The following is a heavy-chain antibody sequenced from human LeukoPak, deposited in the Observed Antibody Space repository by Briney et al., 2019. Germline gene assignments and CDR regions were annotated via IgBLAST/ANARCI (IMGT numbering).Heavy chain of an antibody. V-gene: IGHV3-53*01. CDR1: GFTVSSNY. J-gene: IGHJ6*02. CDR2: IYSGGST. CDR3: ARDHCSSTSCYPYYYYYGMDV. Sequence: GGSLRLSCAASGFTVSSNYMSWVRQAPGKGLEWVSVIYSGGSTYYADSVRGRFTISRDNSKNTLYLQMNSLGAEDTAVYYCARDHCSSTSCYPYYYYYGMDVWGQGTTVAVSS. D-gene: IGHD2-2*01.